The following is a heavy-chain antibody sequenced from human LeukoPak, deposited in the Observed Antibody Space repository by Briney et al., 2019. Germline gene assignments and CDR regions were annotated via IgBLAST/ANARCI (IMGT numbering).Heavy chain of an antibody. CDR2: IKSKTDGGTT. J-gene: IGHJ4*02. CDR1: GFTFSSYS. CDR3: KYDILTGYHYFDY. D-gene: IGHD3-9*01. V-gene: IGHV3-15*01. Sequence: GGSLRLSCAVSGFTFSSYSMNWVRQAPGKGLEWVGRIKSKTDGGTTDYAAPVKGRFTISRDDSKNTLYLQMNSLKTEDTAVYYCKYDILTGYHYFDYWGQGTLVTVSS.